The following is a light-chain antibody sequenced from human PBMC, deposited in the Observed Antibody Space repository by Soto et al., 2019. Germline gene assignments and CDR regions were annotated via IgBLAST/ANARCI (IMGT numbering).Light chain of an antibody. V-gene: IGKV3-11*01. CDR2: DAS. Sequence: IVFTQSPATLSLSPGERAPLSRRPSQSVSSYLAWYQQKPGQAPRLLIYDASNRATGIPARFSGSGSGTDFILTISSLDPEDFAVYYCQQRSNWPPTFGQGTRLEI. CDR1: QSVSSY. CDR3: QQRSNWPPT. J-gene: IGKJ5*01.